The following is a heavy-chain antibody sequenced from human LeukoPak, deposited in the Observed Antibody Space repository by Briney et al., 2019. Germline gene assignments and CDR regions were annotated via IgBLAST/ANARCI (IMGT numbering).Heavy chain of an antibody. CDR1: GFTFSSDY. CDR3: ARARGITMLPHY. V-gene: IGHV3-53*01. Sequence: PGGSLRLSCAASGFTFSSDYMSWVRQAPGKGLEWVSVIYSDGRTYYADSVKGRFTISRDNSKNTLYLQMNSLRAEDTAVYYCARARGITMLPHYWGQGTLVTVSS. CDR2: IYSDGRT. D-gene: IGHD3-10*02. J-gene: IGHJ4*02.